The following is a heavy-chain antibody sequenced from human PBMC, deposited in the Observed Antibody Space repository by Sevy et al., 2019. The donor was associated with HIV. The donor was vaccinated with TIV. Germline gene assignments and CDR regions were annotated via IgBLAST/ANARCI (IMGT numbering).Heavy chain of an antibody. CDR3: ARGIAVALIWFDP. CDR1: GYTFTGYY. CDR2: INPNSGGT. Sequence: ASVKVSCKASGYTFTGYYMHWVRQAPGQGLEWMGWINPNSGGTNYAQNFQARVTMTRDTSISTAYMELSRLRSDDTAVYYCARGIAVALIWFDPWGQGTLVTVSS. V-gene: IGHV1-2*02. J-gene: IGHJ5*02. D-gene: IGHD6-19*01.